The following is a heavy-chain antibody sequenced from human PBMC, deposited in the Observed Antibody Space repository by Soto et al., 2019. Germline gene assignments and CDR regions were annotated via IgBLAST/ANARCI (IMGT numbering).Heavy chain of an antibody. V-gene: IGHV4-34*01. D-gene: IGHD3-22*01. CDR3: ARGISMKVMIQRDAPDKYHFDS. CDR1: GGAFSDHY. J-gene: IGHJ4*02. Sequence: QVQLQQWGAGLLKPSETLSLTCAVYGGAFSDHYWSWIRQPPGKGLERTGEVNHRGSTNYNPSLKRRVAIAADPSKNQFALKLRSVAAADAAVYYCARGISMKVMIQRDAPDKYHFDSWGQGTLVTVSS. CDR2: VNHRGST.